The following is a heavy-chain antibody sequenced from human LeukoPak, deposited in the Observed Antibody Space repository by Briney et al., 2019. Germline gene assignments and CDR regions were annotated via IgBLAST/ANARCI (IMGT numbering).Heavy chain of an antibody. CDR3: ARGSYSVDY. D-gene: IGHD1-26*01. CDR1: GGSISSYY. Sequence: SETLSLTCTVAGGSISSYYWSWVRQPPGKGLEWIGYIYYSVSTNYNPSLKSRVTISVDRSKNQFSLKLSSVTAADTAVYYCARGSYSVDYWGHGTLVTVSS. J-gene: IGHJ4*01. V-gene: IGHV4-59*01. CDR2: IYYSVST.